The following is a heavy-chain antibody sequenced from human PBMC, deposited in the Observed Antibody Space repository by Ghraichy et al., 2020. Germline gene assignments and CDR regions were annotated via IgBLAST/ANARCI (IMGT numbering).Heavy chain of an antibody. J-gene: IGHJ1*01. V-gene: IGHV3-48*02. CDR1: GFTLNNFD. CDR2: ISDTGTAI. Sequence: GGSLRLSCAASGFTLNNFDMMWFRRAPGKGLEWVSYISDTGTAIYFATSVRGRFTIFRDNGNNSVYMQMDFLRDEDSAVYYCASDSSRRLRITRPDLWGQCTMVTVSS. D-gene: IGHD4-17*01. CDR3: ASDSSRRLRITRPDL.